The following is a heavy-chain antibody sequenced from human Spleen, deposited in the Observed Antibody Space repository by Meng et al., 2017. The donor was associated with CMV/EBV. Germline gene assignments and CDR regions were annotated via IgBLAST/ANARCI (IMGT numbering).Heavy chain of an antibody. CDR1: GFSLSTSGMR. J-gene: IGHJ4*02. V-gene: IGHV2-70D*14. D-gene: IGHD6-13*01. Sequence: SGPTLVKPTETLTLTCSVSGFSLSTSGMRVSWIRQPPGKALEWLARIDWDDDKFYSTSLKTRLTISKDTSKNQVVLTMTNMDPVDTATYYCARTRIAAAGRTYYFDYWGQGTLVTVSS. CDR2: IDWDDDK. CDR3: ARTRIAAAGRTYYFDY.